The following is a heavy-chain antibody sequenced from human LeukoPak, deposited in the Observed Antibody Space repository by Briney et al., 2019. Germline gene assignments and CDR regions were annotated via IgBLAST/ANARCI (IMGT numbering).Heavy chain of an antibody. CDR2: ISWNSGSI. V-gene: IGHV3-9*01. CDR1: GFTFDDYV. CDR3: AKDITWFGTLRGGFDY. J-gene: IGHJ4*02. Sequence: GGSLRLSCAASGFTFDDYVMHWVRQAPGKGLEWVSGISWNSGSIGYADSVKGRFTISRDNAKNSLYLQMNSLRAEDTALYYCAKDITWFGTLRGGFDYWGQGTLVTVSS. D-gene: IGHD3-10*01.